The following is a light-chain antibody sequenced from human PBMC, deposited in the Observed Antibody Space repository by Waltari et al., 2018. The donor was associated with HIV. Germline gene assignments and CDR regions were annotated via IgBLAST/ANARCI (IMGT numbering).Light chain of an antibody. V-gene: IGLV1-44*01. Sequence: QSVLTQPPSASGTPGQRVTISCSGSSSNIGSTTVNWYHQLPGTAPKLLIYSSNQRPSGVPDRFSGSKSGTSASLAISGLQSEDEADYYWAAWDDSLNGPVFGGGTKLTVL. CDR1: SSNIGSTT. CDR3: AAWDDSLNGPV. CDR2: SSN. J-gene: IGLJ3*02.